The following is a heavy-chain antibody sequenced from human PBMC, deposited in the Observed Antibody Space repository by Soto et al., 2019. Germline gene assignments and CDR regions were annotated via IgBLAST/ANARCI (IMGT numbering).Heavy chain of an antibody. CDR3: AKDEDREGSSWYLFDY. CDR1: GFTFDDYA. V-gene: IGHV3-9*01. J-gene: IGHJ4*02. D-gene: IGHD6-13*01. CDR2: ISWNSGSI. Sequence: GGSLRLSCAASGFTFDDYAMHWVRQAPGKGLEWVSGISWNSGSIGYADSVKGRFTISRDNAKNSLYLQMNSLRAEDTALYYCAKDEDREGSSWYLFDYWGQGTLVTVSS.